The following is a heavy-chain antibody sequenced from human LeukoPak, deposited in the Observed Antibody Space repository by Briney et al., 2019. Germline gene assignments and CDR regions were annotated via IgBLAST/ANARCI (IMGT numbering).Heavy chain of an antibody. D-gene: IGHD3-9*01. CDR1: GGTFSSYA. CDR3: ARDREGDILTGYYAY. J-gene: IGHJ4*02. Sequence: GASVKVSCKASGGTFSSYAISWVRQAPGLGLEWMGGIIPIFGTANYAQKFQGRVTITADESTSTAYMELSSLRSEDTAVYYCARDREGDILTGYYAYWGQGTLVTVSS. V-gene: IGHV1-69*13. CDR2: IIPIFGTA.